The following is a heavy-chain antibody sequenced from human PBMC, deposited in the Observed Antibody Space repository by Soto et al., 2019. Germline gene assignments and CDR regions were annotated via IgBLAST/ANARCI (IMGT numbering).Heavy chain of an antibody. D-gene: IGHD3-10*01. Sequence: QVQLVESGGGVVQPGRSLRLSCAASGFTFSSYAMHWVRQAPGKGLEWVAILSYDGSNKYYAGSVKGRFTISRDNSNSTLYLQMDSLRAEDTAIYYCASRYYGSGTLGYWGQGTLVTVSS. CDR3: ASRYYGSGTLGY. CDR2: LSYDGSNK. CDR1: GFTFSSYA. J-gene: IGHJ4*02. V-gene: IGHV3-30-3*01.